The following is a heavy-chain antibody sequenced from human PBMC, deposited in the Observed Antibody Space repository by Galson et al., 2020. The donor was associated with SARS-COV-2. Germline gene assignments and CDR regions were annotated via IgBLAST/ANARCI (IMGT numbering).Heavy chain of an antibody. Sequence: SETLSLTCTVSGVSISSYYWSWIRQPPGKGLEWIGYIYYSGSTNYNPSLKSRVTISVDTSKNQFSLKLSSVTAADTAVYYCAGSQGTLDLYGMDVWGQGTTVTVFS. CDR1: GVSISSYY. D-gene: IGHD3-3*01. J-gene: IGHJ6*02. CDR3: AGSQGTLDLYGMDV. V-gene: IGHV4-59*01. CDR2: IYYSGST.